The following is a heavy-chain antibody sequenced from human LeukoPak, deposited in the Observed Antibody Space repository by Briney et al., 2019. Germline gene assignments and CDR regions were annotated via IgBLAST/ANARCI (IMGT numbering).Heavy chain of an antibody. D-gene: IGHD2-15*01. CDR3: AKSGVLAAIGEYFDY. Sequence: GGSLRLSCAASGFTFSSYAMSWVRQAPGKGLEWVSVISGTGGRTYYADSVKGRFTISRDNSKNTLYLQMNSLRAEDMAVYYCAKSGVLAAIGEYFDYWGQGTLVTVSS. CDR1: GFTFSSYA. J-gene: IGHJ4*02. V-gene: IGHV3-23*01. CDR2: ISGTGGRT.